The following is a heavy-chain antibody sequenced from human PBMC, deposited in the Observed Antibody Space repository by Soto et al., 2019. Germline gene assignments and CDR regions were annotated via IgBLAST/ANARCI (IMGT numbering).Heavy chain of an antibody. CDR3: ARLLRFALDY. J-gene: IGHJ4*02. D-gene: IGHD3-3*01. V-gene: IGHV4-34*01. CDR2: INHSGST. CDR1: GGSFSGYY. Sequence: PSETLSLTCAVYGGSFSGYYWSWIRQPPGKGLEWIGEINHSGSTNYNPSLKSRATISVDTSKNQFSLKLSSVTAADTAVYYCARLLRFALDYWGQGTLVTVSS.